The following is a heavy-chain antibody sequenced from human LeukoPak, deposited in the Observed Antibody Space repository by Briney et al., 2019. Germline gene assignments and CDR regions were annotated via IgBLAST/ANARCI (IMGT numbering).Heavy chain of an antibody. CDR3: ARVATGSYHFDY. CDR1: EFTFNSYG. Sequence: GRSLRLSCAASEFTFNSYGMHWVRQAPGKGLEWVALISFDGSNKYYADSVRDRFTISRDNAKNTLYLQMNSLRVEDTAVYYCARVATGSYHFDYWGQGTLVTVSS. V-gene: IGHV3-30*03. CDR2: ISFDGSNK. J-gene: IGHJ4*01. D-gene: IGHD1-26*01.